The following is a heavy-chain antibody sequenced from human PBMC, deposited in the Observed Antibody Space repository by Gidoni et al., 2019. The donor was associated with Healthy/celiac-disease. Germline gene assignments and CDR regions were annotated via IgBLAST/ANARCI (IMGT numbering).Heavy chain of an antibody. J-gene: IGHJ4*02. CDR2: INHSGST. CDR1: GGSFSGYY. V-gene: IGHV4-34*01. CDR3: ARGEWGDYYFEF. Sequence: QLQLQHCGAGLLQPSATLSLTCAADGGSFSGYYWSWIRQPPGKGMEWIGEINHSGSTNYNPSIKSRVTISVDTTRKQFSLKVSSVTDAETAVYYCARGEWGDYYFEFWGQGTMVTVSS. D-gene: IGHD1-26*01.